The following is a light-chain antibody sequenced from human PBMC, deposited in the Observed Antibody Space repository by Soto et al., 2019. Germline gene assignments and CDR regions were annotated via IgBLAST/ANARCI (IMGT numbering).Light chain of an antibody. CDR3: LSFDSSLSVV. CDR1: SSNIGAGYD. J-gene: IGLJ2*01. V-gene: IGLV1-40*01. CDR2: GNT. Sequence: QSVLTQPPSVSGAPGQTVTISCTGSSSNIGAGYDVHWYQQLPGRAPKLLIYGNTNRPSGVPDRFSGSKSGTSASLAITGLQAEDEADYYCLSFDSSLSVVFGGGTKPTVL.